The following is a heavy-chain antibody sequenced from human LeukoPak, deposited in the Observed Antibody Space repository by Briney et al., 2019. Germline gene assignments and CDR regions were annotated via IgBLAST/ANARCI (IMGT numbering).Heavy chain of an antibody. CDR1: GFTFSTYA. D-gene: IGHD6-6*01. Sequence: GGSLRLSCAASGFTFSTYAMTWVRQAPGKGLEWVSGIGGSGGGTYHADSVKGRFTISRDNSNNTLYLQMNSLRADDTAVYYCAKGTAALRYYAMTSGAKGPRSPSP. CDR2: IGGSGGGT. CDR3: AKGTAALRYYAMTS. V-gene: IGHV3-23*01. J-gene: IGHJ6*02.